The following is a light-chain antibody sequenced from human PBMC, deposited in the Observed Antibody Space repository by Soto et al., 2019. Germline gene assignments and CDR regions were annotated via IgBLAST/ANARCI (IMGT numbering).Light chain of an antibody. V-gene: IGKV1-33*01. CDR3: QHYDHLPPFT. J-gene: IGKJ3*01. Sequence: DIQMTQSPSSLSASVGDRVTITYQASQDIRKYLSWYQQKPGRAPKLLVYGASNLETGVPSRFSGSGYGSDFTFTISSLQPEDVATYYCQHYDHLPPFTFGPGTKVAVK. CDR1: QDIRKY. CDR2: GAS.